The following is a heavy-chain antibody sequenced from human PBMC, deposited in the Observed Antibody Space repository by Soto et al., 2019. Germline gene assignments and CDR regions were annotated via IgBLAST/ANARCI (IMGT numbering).Heavy chain of an antibody. CDR1: GFSFSDYY. V-gene: IGHV3-11*01. CDR2: ISSSGSTI. CDR3: ARNGYCSRDACSYGVDV. J-gene: IGHJ6*02. D-gene: IGHD2-15*01. Sequence: QVQLVESGGGLVKPGGSLRLSCAASGFSFSDYYMSWIRQAPGKGLEWVSYISSSGSTIYYADSVKGRFTVSRDNAKDSLWLQVKGLRAEDTAVYYCARNGYCSRDACSYGVDVWGQGTTVTVSS.